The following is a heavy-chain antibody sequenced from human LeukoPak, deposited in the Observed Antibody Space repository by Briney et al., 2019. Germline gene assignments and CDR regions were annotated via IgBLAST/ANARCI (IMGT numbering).Heavy chain of an antibody. Sequence: SETLSLTCTVSGYSISTSYYWGWIRQPPGKGLEWIGSIYHSGNTYYNPSLKSRVTISVDTSKNQFSLKLNSETAADTAVYYCARGDTAMVTDYWGQGTLVTVSS. D-gene: IGHD5-18*01. V-gene: IGHV4-38-2*02. CDR3: ARGDTAMVTDY. J-gene: IGHJ4*02. CDR1: GYSISTSYY. CDR2: IYHSGNT.